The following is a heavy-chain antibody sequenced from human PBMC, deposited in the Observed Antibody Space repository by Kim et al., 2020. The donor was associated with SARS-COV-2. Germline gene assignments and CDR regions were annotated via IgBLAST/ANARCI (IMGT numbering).Heavy chain of an antibody. Sequence: ASVKVSCEAYGYTFTSSAMTWVRQAPGQGLQWMGFINTNTGNPTYAQGFTGRFVSSLDTSVNTAYLHINNLVPEDTSVYFFSRVLNTALFALDGWCQGTL. CDR3: SRVLNTALFALDG. CDR1: GYTFTSSA. J-gene: IGHJ4*02. V-gene: IGHV7-4-1*02. CDR2: INTNTGNP. D-gene: IGHD3-10*02.